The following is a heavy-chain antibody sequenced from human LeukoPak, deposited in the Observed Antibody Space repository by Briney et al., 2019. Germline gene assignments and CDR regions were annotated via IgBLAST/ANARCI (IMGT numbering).Heavy chain of an antibody. CDR1: GFTFSTYA. CDR2: ISDDGRHN. J-gene: IGHJ6*02. D-gene: IGHD2-2*01. CDR3: ARVMDNYCSSTSCSSYGMDV. V-gene: IGHV3-30*04. Sequence: PGGSLRLSCAASGFTFSTYAMNWVRQAPGKGLEWVAVISDDGRHNYYADSVKGRFTISRDNAKNSLYLQMNSLRAEDTALYHCARVMDNYCSSTSCSSYGMDVWGQGTTVTVSS.